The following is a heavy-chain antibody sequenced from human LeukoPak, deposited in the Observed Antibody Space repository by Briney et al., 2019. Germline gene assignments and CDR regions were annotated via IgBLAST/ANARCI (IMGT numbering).Heavy chain of an antibody. CDR1: GYTFTSYG. J-gene: IGHJ4*02. Sequence: ASVTVSCKASGYTFTSYGISWVRQAPGQGLDWMGWISAYNGNTNYAQKLQGRVTMTTDTSTSTAYMELRSLRSDDTAVYYCARGSGPYSYGTLFDYWGQGTLVTVSS. CDR3: ARGSGPYSYGTLFDY. D-gene: IGHD5-18*01. V-gene: IGHV1-18*01. CDR2: ISAYNGNT.